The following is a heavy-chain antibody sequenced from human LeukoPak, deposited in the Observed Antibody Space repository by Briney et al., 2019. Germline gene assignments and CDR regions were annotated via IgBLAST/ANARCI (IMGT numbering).Heavy chain of an antibody. J-gene: IGHJ4*02. CDR1: GFTFDDYA. CDR2: ISGDGGST. Sequence: GGSLRLSCAASGFTFDDYAMHWVRQAPGKGLEWVSIISGDGGSTYYADSVKGRFTISRDNSKNSLYLQMNSLRTEHPALYYCAKHGRGDGYKGGFDYWGQGTLVTVSS. CDR3: AKHGRGDGYKGGFDY. V-gene: IGHV3-43*02. D-gene: IGHD5-24*01.